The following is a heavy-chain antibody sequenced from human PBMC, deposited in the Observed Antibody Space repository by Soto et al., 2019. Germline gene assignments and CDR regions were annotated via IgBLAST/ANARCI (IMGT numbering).Heavy chain of an antibody. CDR2: IIPIFGTA. D-gene: IGHD5-12*01. Sequence: QVQLVQSGAEVKKPGSSVKVSCKASGGTFSSYAISWVRQAPRQGLEWMGGIIPIFGTANYAQKFQGRVTITADESTSTAYMELSSLRSEDTAVYYCATRRDGYNYYYYGMDVWGQGTTVTVSS. V-gene: IGHV1-69*01. J-gene: IGHJ6*02. CDR1: GGTFSSYA. CDR3: ATRRDGYNYYYYGMDV.